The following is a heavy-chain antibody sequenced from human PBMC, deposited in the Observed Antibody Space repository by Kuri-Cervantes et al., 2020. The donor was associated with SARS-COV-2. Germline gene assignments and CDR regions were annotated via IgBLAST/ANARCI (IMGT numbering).Heavy chain of an antibody. CDR2: IWYDGSNK. CDR1: GFTFSSYG. Sequence: GESLKISCAASGFTFSSYGMHWVRQAPGKGLEWVAVIWYDGSNKYYADSVKGRFTISRDNSKNTLYLQMNSLRAEDTAVYYRARVPGLLIYYYYGMDVWGQGTTVTVSS. CDR3: ARVPGLLIYYYYGMDV. D-gene: IGHD2-21*01. J-gene: IGHJ6*02. V-gene: IGHV3-33*08.